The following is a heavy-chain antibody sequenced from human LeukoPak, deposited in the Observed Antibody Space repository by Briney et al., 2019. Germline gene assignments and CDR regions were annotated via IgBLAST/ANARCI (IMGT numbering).Heavy chain of an antibody. CDR3: ARGRITIFGVVTPHFDD. Sequence: SETLSLTCTVSGGSISSYYWTWIRQSPGTGLEWIGYIHDSVNTDYNPSLKSRVTISVDTSNKQFSLKLNSVTAADTAVYYCARGRITIFGVVTPHFDDWGQGTLVTVSS. J-gene: IGHJ4*02. CDR1: GGSISSYY. D-gene: IGHD3-3*01. CDR2: IHDSVNT. V-gene: IGHV4-59*01.